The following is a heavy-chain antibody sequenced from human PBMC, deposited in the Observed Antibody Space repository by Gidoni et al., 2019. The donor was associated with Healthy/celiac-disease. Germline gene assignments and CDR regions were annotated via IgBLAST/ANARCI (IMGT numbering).Heavy chain of an antibody. D-gene: IGHD4-17*01. V-gene: IGHV3-21*01. Sequence: EVQLVESGGGLVKPGGSLRLSCAASGFTFSSYRMNWVRQAPGKGLEWVSSISSSSSYIYYADSVKCRFTISRDNAKNSLYLQMNSLRAEDTAVYYCARDKLVGYGDYVAAFDIWGQGTMVTVSS. J-gene: IGHJ3*02. CDR3: ARDKLVGYGDYVAAFDI. CDR1: GFTFSSYR. CDR2: ISSSSSYI.